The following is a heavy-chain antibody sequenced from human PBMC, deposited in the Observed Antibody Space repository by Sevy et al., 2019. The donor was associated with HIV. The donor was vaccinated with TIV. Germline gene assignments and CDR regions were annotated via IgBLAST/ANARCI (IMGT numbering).Heavy chain of an antibody. J-gene: IGHJ5*02. V-gene: IGHV7-4-1*02. Sequence: ASVKVSCKASGYTFITYAMNWVRQAPGQGLEWMGWINTNTGNPMYAQGFTGRFVFSLDTSVSTAYLQISSLKAEDTAVYYCARDITMVRGVPRWFDPWGQGTLVTVSS. CDR2: INTNTGNP. D-gene: IGHD3-10*01. CDR1: GYTFITYA. CDR3: ARDITMVRGVPRWFDP.